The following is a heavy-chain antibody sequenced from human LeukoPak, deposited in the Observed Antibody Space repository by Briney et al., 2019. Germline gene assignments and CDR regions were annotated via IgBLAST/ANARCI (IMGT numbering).Heavy chain of an antibody. D-gene: IGHD5-24*01. V-gene: IGHV1-2*02. CDR3: ASSVGYNKAGYYYYMDF. CDR1: GYTFTGSY. Sequence: ASVKVSCKASGYTFTGSYMHWVRQAPGQGLEWMGWINPNTGGTNYAQKFQGRVTMTWDTSISTAYVELNSLRSDDTAVYYCASSVGYNKAGYYYYMDFWGKGTTVTVSS. J-gene: IGHJ6*03. CDR2: INPNTGGT.